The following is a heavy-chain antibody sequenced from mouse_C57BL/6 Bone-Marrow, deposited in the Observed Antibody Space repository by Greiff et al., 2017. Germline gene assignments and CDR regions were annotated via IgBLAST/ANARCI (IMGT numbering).Heavy chain of an antibody. J-gene: IGHJ1*03. D-gene: IGHD1-1*01. Sequence: VQLQQSGSELRSPGSSVKLSCKDFDSEVFPIAYMSLVRQKPGHGFEWIGGILPSIGRTIYGEKFEDKATLDADTLSNTAYLERNSLTSEDSAIYYGARDTTVNWYFDVWGTGTTVTVSS. CDR1: DSEVFPIAY. CDR2: ILPSIGRT. CDR3: ARDTTVNWYFDV. V-gene: IGHV15-2*01.